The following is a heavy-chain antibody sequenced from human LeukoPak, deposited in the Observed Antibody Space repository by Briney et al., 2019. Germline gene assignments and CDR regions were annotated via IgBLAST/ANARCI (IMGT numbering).Heavy chain of an antibody. Sequence: ASVKVSCKASGYTFTSYGISRVRQAPGQGLEWMGWISAYNGNTNYAQKLQGRVTMTTDTSTSTAYMELRSLRSDDTAVYYCARESLGYCTNGVCYGDYWGQGTLVTVSS. CDR1: GYTFTSYG. CDR2: ISAYNGNT. V-gene: IGHV1-18*01. J-gene: IGHJ4*02. D-gene: IGHD2-8*01. CDR3: ARESLGYCTNGVCYGDY.